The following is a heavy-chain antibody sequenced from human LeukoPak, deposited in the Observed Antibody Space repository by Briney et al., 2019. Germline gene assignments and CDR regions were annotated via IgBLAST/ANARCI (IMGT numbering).Heavy chain of an antibody. V-gene: IGHV4-4*09. Sequence: SETLSLTCTVSGGSISSYYWGWIRQPPGKGLEWIGYIYTSGSTNYNPSLKSRVTISVDTSTNQFSLKLSSVTAADTAVYYCARHPRGYYYYYMDVWGKGTTVTVSS. CDR2: IYTSGST. CDR1: GGSISSYY. CDR3: ARHPRGYYYYYMDV. J-gene: IGHJ6*03. D-gene: IGHD3-10*01.